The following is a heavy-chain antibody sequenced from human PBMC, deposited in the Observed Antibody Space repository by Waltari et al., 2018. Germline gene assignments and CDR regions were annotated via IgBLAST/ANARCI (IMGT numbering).Heavy chain of an antibody. V-gene: IGHV1-69*04. D-gene: IGHD6-6*01. CDR3: ARGGGGAARGAFDI. Sequence: QVQLVQSGAEVKKPGSSVKVSCKVSGGTFSSYAISWVRQAPGQGLEWMGGSIPILGIADYGQRFWGRVTITADESASTAYMELSSLRSEDTAVYYCARGGGGAARGAFDIWGQGTMVTVSS. CDR2: SIPILGIA. CDR1: GGTFSSYA. J-gene: IGHJ3*02.